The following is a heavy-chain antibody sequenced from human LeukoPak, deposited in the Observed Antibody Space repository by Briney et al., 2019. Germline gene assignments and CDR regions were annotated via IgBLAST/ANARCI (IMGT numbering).Heavy chain of an antibody. J-gene: IGHJ4*02. CDR2: ISSSSSYI. CDR3: ARENDILTGYSDY. Sequence: GGSLRLSCAASGFTFSSYSMNWVRQAPGKGLEWVSSISSSSSYIYYADSVKGRFTISRDNAKNSLYLQMNSLRAEDTAVYYCARENDILTGYSDYWGQGTLVTVSS. V-gene: IGHV3-21*01. D-gene: IGHD3-9*01. CDR1: GFTFSSYS.